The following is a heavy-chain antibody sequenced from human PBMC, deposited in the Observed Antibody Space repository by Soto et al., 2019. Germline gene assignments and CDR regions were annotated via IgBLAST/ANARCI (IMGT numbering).Heavy chain of an antibody. CDR1: GYTFTAYS. CDR2: INPKNGDT. CDR3: AREWDLAIVPRADF. V-gene: IGHV1-2*02. D-gene: IGHD1-26*01. Sequence: QVQLVQSGAEVKKPGASVKVSCKASGYTFTAYSIHWVRQAPGQGLEWMGWINPKNGDTNTAQKFQGRVTMTRATSITTAYMELTSLRSDDTAIYYCAREWDLAIVPRADFWGQVSLVTVS. J-gene: IGHJ4*02.